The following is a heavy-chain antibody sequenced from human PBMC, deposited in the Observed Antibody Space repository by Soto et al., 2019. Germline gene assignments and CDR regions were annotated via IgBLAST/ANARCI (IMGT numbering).Heavy chain of an antibody. D-gene: IGHD6-6*01. CDR1: GFTFSSYG. CDR3: ERVRDQYSSQHYYYYGMDV. J-gene: IGHJ6*02. V-gene: IGHV3-33*01. CDR2: IWYDGSNK. Sequence: GVSLRLSCAASGFTFSSYGMHWVRQAPGKGLEWVAVIWYDGSNKYYADSVKGRFTISRDNSKNTLYLQMNSLRAEDTAVYYCERVRDQYSSQHYYYYGMDVWVQGTTVTLSS.